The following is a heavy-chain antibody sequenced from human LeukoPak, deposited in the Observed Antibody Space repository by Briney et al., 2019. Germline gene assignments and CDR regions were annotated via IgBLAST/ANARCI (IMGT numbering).Heavy chain of an antibody. CDR2: INQDESEK. J-gene: IGHJ3*02. Sequence: PGGSLRLSCAASGFTFSSYWMSWVRQAPGKGLEWVVNINQDESEKYYVDSVKGRFTISRDNAKNSLYLQMNSLRAEDTAVYYCATEYYYDSSGYRSLDAFDICSQGTMVTVSS. CDR1: GFTFSSYW. CDR3: ATEYYYDSSGYRSLDAFDI. V-gene: IGHV3-7*01. D-gene: IGHD3-22*01.